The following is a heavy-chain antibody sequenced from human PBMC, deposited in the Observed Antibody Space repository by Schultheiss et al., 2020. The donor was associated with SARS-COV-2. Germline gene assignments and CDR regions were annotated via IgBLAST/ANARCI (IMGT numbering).Heavy chain of an antibody. CDR2: ISYDGSNK. Sequence: GGSLRLSCAASGFTFSSYAMHWVRQAPGKGLEWVAVISYDGSNKYYADSVKGRFTISRDNSKNTLYLQMNSLRAEDTAVYYCARGLRGVVVVPAARIPLGYWGQGALVTVSS. V-gene: IGHV3-30*04. D-gene: IGHD2-2*01. CDR3: ARGLRGVVVVPAARIPLGY. J-gene: IGHJ4*02. CDR1: GFTFSSYA.